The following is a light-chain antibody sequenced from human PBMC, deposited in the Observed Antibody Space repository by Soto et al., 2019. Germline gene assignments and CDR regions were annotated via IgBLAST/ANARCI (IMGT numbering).Light chain of an antibody. CDR1: QGISSY. Sequence: DIQLTQSPSFLSASVGDRVTITCRASQGISSYLAWCQQKPGKAPNLLIYAASTLQSGVPSRFSGSGSGTVFTLTISSLQPEDFASYYCQQLNTYPFTFGPGTKWIS. J-gene: IGKJ3*01. CDR2: AAS. CDR3: QQLNTYPFT. V-gene: IGKV1-9*01.